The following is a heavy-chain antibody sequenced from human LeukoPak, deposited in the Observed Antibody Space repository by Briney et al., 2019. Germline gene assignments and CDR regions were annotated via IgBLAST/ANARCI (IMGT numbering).Heavy chain of an antibody. V-gene: IGHV4-61*01. Sequence: PSETLSLTCTVSGGSVSSGSYYWSWIRQPPGKGLEWIGYIYYSGSTNYNPSLKSRVTISVDTSENQFSLKLSSVTAADTAVYYCARGEDYGYFDYWGQGTLVTVSS. CDR2: IYYSGST. CDR1: GGSVSSGSYY. CDR3: ARGEDYGYFDY. D-gene: IGHD4-17*01. J-gene: IGHJ4*02.